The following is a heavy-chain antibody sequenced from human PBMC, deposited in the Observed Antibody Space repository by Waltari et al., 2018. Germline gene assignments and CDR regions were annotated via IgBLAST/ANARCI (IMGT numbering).Heavy chain of an antibody. J-gene: IGHJ4*02. CDR3: ARAGDCSGGSCYWDY. D-gene: IGHD2-15*01. CDR2: LIPILGIA. V-gene: IGHV1-69*04. Sequence: QVQLVQSGAEVKKPGSSVKVSCKASGGTFSSYAISWVRQAPGQGLEWMGRLIPILGIANYAQKFQGRVTITADKSTSTAYMELSSLRSEDTAVYYCARAGDCSGGSCYWDYWGQGTLVTVSS. CDR1: GGTFSSYA.